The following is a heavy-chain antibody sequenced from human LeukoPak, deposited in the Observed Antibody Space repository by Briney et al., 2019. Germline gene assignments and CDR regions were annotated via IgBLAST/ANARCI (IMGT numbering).Heavy chain of an antibody. Sequence: GGSLRLSCAASGFTFDDYAMHWVRQAPGKGLEWVSGISWNSGSIGYADSVKGRFTISRDNAKNSPYLQMNSLRAEDTALYYCAKDIGHIVVVPAAIPYYYGMDVWGQGTTVTVSS. J-gene: IGHJ6*02. CDR3: AKDIGHIVVVPAAIPYYYGMDV. CDR2: ISWNSGSI. CDR1: GFTFDDYA. V-gene: IGHV3-9*01. D-gene: IGHD2-2*01.